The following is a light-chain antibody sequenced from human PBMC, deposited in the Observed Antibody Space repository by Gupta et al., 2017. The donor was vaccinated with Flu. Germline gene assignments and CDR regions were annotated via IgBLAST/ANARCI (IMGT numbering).Light chain of an antibody. CDR3: QQRYSTPWT. CDR2: AAS. CDR1: QCISSY. V-gene: IGKV1-39*01. Sequence: DIQMTQSPSSLSASVGDRVTITCRASQCISSYLNWYQQKTAKAPKHLIYAASSLQSGVPSRFSGSGAGTDFTLTISSLQPEEFATYYCQQRYSTPWTFGQGTKVEIK. J-gene: IGKJ1*01.